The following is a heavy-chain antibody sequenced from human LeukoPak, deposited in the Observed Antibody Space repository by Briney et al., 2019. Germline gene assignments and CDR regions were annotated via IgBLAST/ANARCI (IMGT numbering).Heavy chain of an antibody. Sequence: GGSLRLSCAASGFTFSSYAMSWVRQAPGKGLEWVANIKQDGSEKYYVDSVKGRFTISRDNAKNSLYLQMNSLRAEDTAVYYCARGGATVDTAMVFDYWGQGTLVTVSS. D-gene: IGHD5-18*01. CDR1: GFTFSSYA. V-gene: IGHV3-7*01. CDR3: ARGGATVDTAMVFDY. CDR2: IKQDGSEK. J-gene: IGHJ4*02.